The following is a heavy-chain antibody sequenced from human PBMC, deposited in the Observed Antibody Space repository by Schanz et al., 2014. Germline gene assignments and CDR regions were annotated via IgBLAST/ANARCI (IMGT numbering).Heavy chain of an antibody. J-gene: IGHJ4*02. CDR1: GGSITSDAFY. D-gene: IGHD6-6*01. Sequence: QVQLQESGPGVVKPSQTLSLTCTVSGGSITSDAFYWTWIRQHPGKGPEWVGYIYYSGGTYYSPSLKSRVSISLDTAKNQFSLNLSAVTAADTAVYYCARDRLAAQGIDSWGQGTLVTVSS. CDR2: IYYSGGT. CDR3: ARDRLAAQGIDS. V-gene: IGHV4-31*03.